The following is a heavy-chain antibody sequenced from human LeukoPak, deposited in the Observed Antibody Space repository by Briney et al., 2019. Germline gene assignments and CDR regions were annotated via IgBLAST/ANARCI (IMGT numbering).Heavy chain of an antibody. CDR2: IYNSGST. CDR3: ARHPDAYVFDC. J-gene: IGHJ5*01. CDR1: GGSIRNNY. D-gene: IGHD2-2*01. V-gene: IGHV4-59*08. Sequence: SVTLSLTCTVSGGSIRNNYWSWIRQPPGKGLEWIGYIYNSGSTNYNPSLKSRVTISADTSRNQVSLKLSSVTATDTAVYYCARHPDAYVFDCWGQGTLVTISS.